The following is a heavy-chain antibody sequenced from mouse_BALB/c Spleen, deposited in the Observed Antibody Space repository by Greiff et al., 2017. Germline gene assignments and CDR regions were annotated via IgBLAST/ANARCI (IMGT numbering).Heavy chain of an antibody. CDR1: GFTFSSFG. Sequence: EVKLMESGGGLVQPGGSRKLSCAASGFTFSSFGMHWVRQAPEKGLEWVAYISSGSSTIYYADTVKGRFTISRDNPKNTLFLQMTSLRSEDTAMYYCARQGPYAMDYWGQGTSVTVSS. CDR2: ISSGSSTI. CDR3: ARQGPYAMDY. D-gene: IGHD3-3*01. V-gene: IGHV5-17*02. J-gene: IGHJ4*01.